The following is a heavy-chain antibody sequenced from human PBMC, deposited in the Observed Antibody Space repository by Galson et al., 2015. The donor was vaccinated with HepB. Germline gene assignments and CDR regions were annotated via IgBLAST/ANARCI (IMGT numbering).Heavy chain of an antibody. D-gene: IGHD1-7*01. CDR1: GYTFTSNG. CDR3: ARDKNYRFDY. V-gene: IGHV1-18*01. CDR2: ISANSGNT. Sequence: SVKVSCKAYGYTFTSNGISWVRQAPGQGLEWMGWISANSGNTIYAQKYQGRLTLATDTSMNTAYMELRSLRSDGTAVYYCARDKNYRFDYWGQGTLVTVSS. J-gene: IGHJ4*02.